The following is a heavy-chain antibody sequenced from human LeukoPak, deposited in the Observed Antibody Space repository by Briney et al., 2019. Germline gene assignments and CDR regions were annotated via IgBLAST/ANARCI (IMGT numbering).Heavy chain of an antibody. D-gene: IGHD3-10*01. CDR1: GFTFSSYA. CDR2: ISYDGSNK. Sequence: PGGSLRLSCAASGFTFSSYAMHWVRQAPGKGLEWVAVISYDGSNKYYADSVKGRFTISRDNSKNTLYLQMNSLRAEDTAVYYCASRGDVWGKGTTVTVSS. V-gene: IGHV3-30-3*02. CDR3: ASRGDV. J-gene: IGHJ6*04.